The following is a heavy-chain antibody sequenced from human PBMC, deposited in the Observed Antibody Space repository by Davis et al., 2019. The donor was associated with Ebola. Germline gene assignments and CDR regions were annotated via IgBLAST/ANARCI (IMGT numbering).Heavy chain of an antibody. V-gene: IGHV1-69*13. D-gene: IGHD3-3*01. Sequence: SVKVSCKASGYTFTSYAMHWVRQAPGQRLAWLGGIIPIFGTANYAQKFQGRVTITADESTSTAYMELSSLRSEDTAVYYCASTTYYDFWSGYGGGYYGMDVWGQGTTVTVSS. CDR2: IIPIFGTA. J-gene: IGHJ6*02. CDR1: GYTFTSYA. CDR3: ASTTYYDFWSGYGGGYYGMDV.